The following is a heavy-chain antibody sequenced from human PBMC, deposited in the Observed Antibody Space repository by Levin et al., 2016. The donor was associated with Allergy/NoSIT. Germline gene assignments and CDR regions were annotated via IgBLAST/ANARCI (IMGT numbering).Heavy chain of an antibody. V-gene: IGHV4-39*07. D-gene: IGHD3-10*01. Sequence: WIRQPPGKGLEWIGSIYYSGSTYYNPSLKSRVTISVDTSKNQFSLKLSSVTAADTAVFYCARDLRLLRALDYWGQGTLVTVSS. J-gene: IGHJ4*02. CDR2: IYYSGST. CDR3: ARDLRLLRALDY.